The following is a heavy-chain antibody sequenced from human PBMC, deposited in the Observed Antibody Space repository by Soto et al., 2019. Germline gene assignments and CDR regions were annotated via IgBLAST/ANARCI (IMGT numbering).Heavy chain of an antibody. CDR1: GYSFTIYC. CDR2: IDPSDSYT. Sequence: GESVKISCKGSGYSFTIYCISWVLQMPWKGLEWMGRIDPSDSYTNYSPSFQGHVTISADKSISTAYLQWSSLKASDTAMYYCASSSSWYRRDYYYYGMDVWGQGTTVTVSS. CDR3: ASSSSWYRRDYYYYGMDV. V-gene: IGHV5-10-1*01. D-gene: IGHD6-13*01. J-gene: IGHJ6*02.